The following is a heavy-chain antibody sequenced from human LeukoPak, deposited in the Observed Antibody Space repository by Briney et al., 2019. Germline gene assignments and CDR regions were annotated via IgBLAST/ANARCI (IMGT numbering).Heavy chain of an antibody. Sequence: GEPLKISCKVSGYSFTSYWIGWVRQMPGKGLEWMGIIDPSDSETRHTPSFQGQVTISVDKSLTTAYLQWNSLKASDTAMYYCARQTAMGRSGDYWGQGTLVTVSS. V-gene: IGHV5-51*01. CDR1: GYSFTSYW. CDR2: IDPSDSET. J-gene: IGHJ4*02. D-gene: IGHD5-18*01. CDR3: ARQTAMGRSGDY.